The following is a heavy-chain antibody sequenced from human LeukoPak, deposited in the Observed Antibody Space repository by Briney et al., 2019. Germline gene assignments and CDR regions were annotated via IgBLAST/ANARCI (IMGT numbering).Heavy chain of an antibody. CDR3: AREEAYCTGDCSPA. J-gene: IGHJ5*02. CDR1: GFTFSSYR. V-gene: IGHV3-21*01. Sequence: GGFLRLSCVASGFTFSSYRMIWVRQAPGKGLEWVSSITASSSYIFYADSVKGRFTISRDNSKNSVYLQMNSLRAEDTAVYYCAREEAYCTGDCSPAWGQGTLVTVSS. D-gene: IGHD2-21*02. CDR2: ITASSSYI.